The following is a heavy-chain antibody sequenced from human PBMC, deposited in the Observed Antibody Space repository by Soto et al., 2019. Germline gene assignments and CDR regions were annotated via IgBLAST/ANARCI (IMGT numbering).Heavy chain of an antibody. CDR3: AKDGNDYGDTTHFDS. CDR1: GFTLSSYG. J-gene: IGHJ4*02. Sequence: QVQLVEAVGGVVQPGRSLRLSCAASGFTLSSYGMHWVRQAPGKGLEWVAVISYDGSNKYYADSVKGRFTISRDNSKNSLYLQMTSLRAEDTAVYYCAKDGNDYGDTTHFDSWGQGTLVTVSS. D-gene: IGHD4-17*01. V-gene: IGHV3-30*18. CDR2: ISYDGSNK.